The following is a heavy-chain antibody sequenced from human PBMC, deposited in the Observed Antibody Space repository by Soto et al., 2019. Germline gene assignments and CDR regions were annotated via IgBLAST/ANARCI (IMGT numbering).Heavy chain of an antibody. CDR1: GFTFSTYW. D-gene: IGHD2-15*01. J-gene: IGHJ4*02. CDR3: AKDRRDGDFMHILVVDF. V-gene: IGHV3-7*01. Sequence: GGSLRLSCAASGFTFSTYWMSWVRQAPGKGLEWVATIRQDGSERHYADSVKGRFTISRDTSKNTLFLQMNNLRVEDTAVYYCAKDRRDGDFMHILVVDFWGQGALVTVSS. CDR2: IRQDGSER.